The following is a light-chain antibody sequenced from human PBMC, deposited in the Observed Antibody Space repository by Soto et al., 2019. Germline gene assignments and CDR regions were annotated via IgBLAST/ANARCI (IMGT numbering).Light chain of an antibody. J-gene: IGKJ2*01. Sequence: IVMTQSPDSLAVSLGERATINCKSNQSVLYSSNNKNFLAWYQQKLGQPPNLLIYWASTRESGVPDRFSGSGSETDFTLTISSLQAEDVAVYYCQQYYSTPYTFGQGTKLEIK. V-gene: IGKV4-1*01. CDR2: WAS. CDR1: QSVLYSSNNKNF. CDR3: QQYYSTPYT.